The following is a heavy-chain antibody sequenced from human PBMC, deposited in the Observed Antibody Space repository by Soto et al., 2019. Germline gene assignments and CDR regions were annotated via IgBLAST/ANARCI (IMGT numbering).Heavy chain of an antibody. J-gene: IGHJ3*02. Sequence: GSLRLSCAASGFIFGSYWMTWVRQAPGKGLEWVANINEDGSQKNYVDYMKGRFTISRDNAKDSLYLQMNSLRAEDTAVYFCVRGVVTASRSAFDIWGQGTMVTVSS. CDR3: VRGVVTASRSAFDI. CDR1: GFIFGSYW. D-gene: IGHD2-21*02. V-gene: IGHV3-7*01. CDR2: INEDGSQK.